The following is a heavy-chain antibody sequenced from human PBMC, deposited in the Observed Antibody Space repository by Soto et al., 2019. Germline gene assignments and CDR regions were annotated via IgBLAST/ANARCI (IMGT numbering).Heavy chain of an antibody. CDR1: GFSFINFA. CDR3: ARVYPGTGWPFHYYGMDV. V-gene: IGHV3-23*01. J-gene: IGHJ6*02. CDR2: VSASGSNT. Sequence: GGSLGLSCGASGFSFINFAMSWVRQAPGKGLEWVSSVSASGSNTYYADTVKGRFTISRDNAENSLYLQMNSLRAEDTALYYCARVYPGTGWPFHYYGMDVWGQGTTVTVSS. D-gene: IGHD6-25*01.